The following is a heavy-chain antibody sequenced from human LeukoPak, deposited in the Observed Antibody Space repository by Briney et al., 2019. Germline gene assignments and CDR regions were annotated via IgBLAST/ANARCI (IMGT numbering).Heavy chain of an antibody. V-gene: IGHV1-69*06. CDR1: GGTFSNYA. D-gene: IGHD3-22*01. J-gene: IGHJ4*02. CDR2: VIPIFSTA. CDR3: ARDGAYHDSSGSYYGVGDDY. Sequence: GASVKVSCKASGGTFSNYAIGWVRQAPGQGLEWMGGVIPIFSTANYAQKFQGRVTITADRSTSTAYMELSSLRSEDTAVYYCARDGAYHDSSGSYYGVGDDYWGQGTLVTVSS.